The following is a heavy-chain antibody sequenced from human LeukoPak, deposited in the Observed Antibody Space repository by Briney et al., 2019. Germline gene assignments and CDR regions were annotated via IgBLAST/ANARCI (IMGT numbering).Heavy chain of an antibody. Sequence: GGSLRLSCAASGFTFGIYSMIWVRQAPGKGLEWVSTVNPGGDSTYYADSVKGRFTISRDNSKNTVYLQMSSLRAEDTAIYYCAKDRAGTPWADWGQGTLVTVSS. CDR1: GFTFGIYS. J-gene: IGHJ4*02. CDR3: AKDRAGTPWAD. D-gene: IGHD1-1*01. V-gene: IGHV3-23*01. CDR2: VNPGGDST.